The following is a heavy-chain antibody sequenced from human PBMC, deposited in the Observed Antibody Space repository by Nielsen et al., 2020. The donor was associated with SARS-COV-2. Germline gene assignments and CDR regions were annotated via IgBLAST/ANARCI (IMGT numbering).Heavy chain of an antibody. J-gene: IGHJ3*01. D-gene: IGHD1-26*01. CDR1: GFTFTAYW. Sequence: GESLKTPRTAFGFTFTAYWMHRVRQASGKGPTWVSHNNFDGTGTSYADSVKGRFTISRDNAKNTVYLQMNSLRAEDTAVYYCARDGVGGSTNTFDVWGQGTVVTVSS. CDR2: NNFDGTGT. CDR3: ARDGVGGSTNTFDV. V-gene: IGHV3-74*01.